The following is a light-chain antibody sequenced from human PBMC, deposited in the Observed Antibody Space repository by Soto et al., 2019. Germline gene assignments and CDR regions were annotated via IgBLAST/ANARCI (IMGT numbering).Light chain of an antibody. J-gene: IGLJ2*01. CDR1: SSNIGAGYD. V-gene: IGLV1-40*01. Sequence: QSVLTQPPSVSGAPGQRVTISCTGSSSNIGAGYDVHWYQQLPGTAPKLLIYGNSNRPSGVPDRFSGSKSGTSASLAITGLQAEDEADYYCQSYDSSLSGWDVVFGGGTKPPS. CDR2: GNS. CDR3: QSYDSSLSGWDVV.